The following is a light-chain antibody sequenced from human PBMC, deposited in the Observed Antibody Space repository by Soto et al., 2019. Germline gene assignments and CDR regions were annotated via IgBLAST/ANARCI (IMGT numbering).Light chain of an antibody. V-gene: IGKV3-15*01. CDR3: QQYTSWPIT. CDR1: QSVRSN. Sequence: ELVMPPSPDTLSVSPFSISPVSCLASQSVRSNLAWYQQKPVQAARLLIYGASTRATGIPARFSGSGSGTEFTLTISDLQSEDFAVYYCQQYTSWPITFGKGTQLEIK. CDR2: GAS. J-gene: IGKJ5*01.